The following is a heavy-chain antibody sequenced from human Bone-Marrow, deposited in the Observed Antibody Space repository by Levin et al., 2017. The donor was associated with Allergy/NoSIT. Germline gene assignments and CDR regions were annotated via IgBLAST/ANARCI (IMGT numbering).Heavy chain of an antibody. Sequence: ASVKVSCKGSGYSFTSYWIGWVRQMPGKGLEWMGIIYPGDSDTRYSPSFQGQVTISADKSISTAYLQWSSLKASDTAMYYCARQLGELDPLGGFDYWGQGTLVTVSS. V-gene: IGHV5-51*01. CDR1: GYSFTSYW. D-gene: IGHD1-1*01. CDR3: ARQLGELDPLGGFDY. J-gene: IGHJ4*02. CDR2: IYPGDSDT.